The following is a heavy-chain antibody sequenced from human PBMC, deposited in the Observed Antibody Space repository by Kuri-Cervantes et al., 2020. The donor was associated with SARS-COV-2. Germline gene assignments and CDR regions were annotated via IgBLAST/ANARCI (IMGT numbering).Heavy chain of an antibody. J-gene: IGHJ4*02. CDR2: IYYSGST. D-gene: IGHD3-3*01. V-gene: IGHV4-39*07. CDR1: GGSISSSSYY. Sequence: GSLRLSCTVSGGSISSSSYYWDWIRQPPGKGLEWIGSIYYSGSTYYNPSLKSRVTVSVDTSKNQFSLKLSSVTAADTAVYYCTSTIFGVVITQLTLYFDYLGQGTLVTVSS. CDR3: TSTIFGVVITQLTLYFDY.